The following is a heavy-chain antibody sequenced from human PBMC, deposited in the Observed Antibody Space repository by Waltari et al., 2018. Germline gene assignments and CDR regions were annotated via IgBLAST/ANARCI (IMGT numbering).Heavy chain of an antibody. D-gene: IGHD3-10*01. CDR1: GFTFSSSG. CDR3: AKDLVRGPGGY. CDR2: ISYDGSNK. J-gene: IGHJ4*02. V-gene: IGHV3-30*18. Sequence: QVQLVESGGGVVQPGRSLRLSCAASGFTFSSSGMHWVRQAPGKGLEWVAVISYDGSNKYYADSVKGRFTISRDNSKNTLYLQMNSLRAEDTAVYYCAKDLVRGPGGYWGQGTLVTVSS.